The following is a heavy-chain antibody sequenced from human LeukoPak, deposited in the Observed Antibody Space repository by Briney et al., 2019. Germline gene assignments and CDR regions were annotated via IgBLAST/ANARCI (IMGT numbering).Heavy chain of an antibody. CDR3: AILDRFLEWVEKGYYFDY. D-gene: IGHD3-3*01. Sequence: PSETLSLTCTVSGGSISSSSYYWGWMPHPPGKGLEWIVRIYYSGRTYYNPSLKSRVTISVDTSKNQFSLKLSSVTAADTVVYYCAILDRFLEWVEKGYYFDYWGQGTLVTVSS. CDR1: GGSISSSSYY. J-gene: IGHJ4*02. V-gene: IGHV4-39*01. CDR2: IYYSGRT.